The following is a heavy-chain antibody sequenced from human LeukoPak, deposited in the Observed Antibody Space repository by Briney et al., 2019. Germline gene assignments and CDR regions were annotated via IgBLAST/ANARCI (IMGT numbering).Heavy chain of an antibody. V-gene: IGHV1-8*03. J-gene: IGHJ6*03. Sequence: ASVKVSCKASGYTFSSSDINWVRQATGQGLEWMGWMNPNSGHTGYAQKFQGRITFTRNTSISTAYMELSSLRPEDTAVYFCARGVDYALWSDSSYQFYYMDVWAKGATVTVSS. CDR2: MNPNSGHT. D-gene: IGHD3-3*01. CDR1: GYTFSSSD. CDR3: ARGVDYALWSDSSYQFYYMDV.